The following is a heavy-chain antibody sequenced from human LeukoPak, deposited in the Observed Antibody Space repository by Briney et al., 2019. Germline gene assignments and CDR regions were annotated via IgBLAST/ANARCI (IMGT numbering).Heavy chain of an antibody. D-gene: IGHD1-26*01. J-gene: IGHJ5*02. CDR3: ARSTILKRWELLPNWFDP. CDR2: IYYSGST. CDR1: GGSISSYY. V-gene: IGHV4-59*01. Sequence: PSETLSLTCTVSGGSISSYYWSWIRQPPGKGLEWIGYIYYSGSTNYDPSLKSRVTISVDTSKNQFSLKLSSVTAADTAVYYCARSTILKRWELLPNWFDPWGQGTLVTVSS.